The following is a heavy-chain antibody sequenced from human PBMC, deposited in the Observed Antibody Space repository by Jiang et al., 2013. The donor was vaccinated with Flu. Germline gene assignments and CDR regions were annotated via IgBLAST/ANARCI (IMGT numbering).Heavy chain of an antibody. CDR2: ISSSSSYI. J-gene: IGHJ6*02. D-gene: IGHD6-25*01. Sequence: QLLESGGGLVKPGGSLRLSCAASGFTFRSYSMNWVRQAPGKGLEWVSSISSSSSYIFYADSVKGRFTISRDNAKNSLYLQMNSLRAEDTAVYYCAREGGDYSIGGGMDVWGQGTTVTVSS. V-gene: IGHV3-21*01. CDR1: GFTFRSYS. CDR3: AREGGDYSIGGGMDV.